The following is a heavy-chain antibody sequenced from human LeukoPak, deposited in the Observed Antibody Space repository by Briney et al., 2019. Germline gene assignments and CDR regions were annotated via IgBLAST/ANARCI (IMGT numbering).Heavy chain of an antibody. D-gene: IGHD3-10*01. CDR3: ARGMITMVQGPKSRYYYMDV. CDR1: GCTFTSYD. Sequence: ASVKVSCKASGCTFTSYDINWVRQATGQGLEWMGWMNPNSGNTGYAQKFQGRVTMTRNTSISTAYMELSSLRSEDTAVYYCARGMITMVQGPKSRYYYMDVWGKGTTVTVSS. V-gene: IGHV1-8*01. CDR2: MNPNSGNT. J-gene: IGHJ6*03.